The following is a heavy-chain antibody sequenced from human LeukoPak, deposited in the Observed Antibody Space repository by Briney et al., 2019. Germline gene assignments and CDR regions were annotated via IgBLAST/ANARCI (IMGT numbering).Heavy chain of an antibody. CDR2: MNPNSGNT. V-gene: IGHV1-8*01. CDR3: ARDLSGIAAAAY. Sequence: ASVKVSCKASGYTFTSYDINWVRQATGQGLEWMGWMNPNSGNTGYAQKFQGRVTMTRNTSISTAYMELSSLRSEDTAVYYCARDLSGIAAAAYWGQGTLVTVSS. J-gene: IGHJ4*02. CDR1: GYTFTSYD. D-gene: IGHD6-13*01.